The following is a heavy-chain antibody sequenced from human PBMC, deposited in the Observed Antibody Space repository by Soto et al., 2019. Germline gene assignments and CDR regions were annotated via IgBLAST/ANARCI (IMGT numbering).Heavy chain of an antibody. V-gene: IGHV3-33*01. CDR1: GFIFSSFG. CDR3: ARGSGAYYYYMDV. D-gene: IGHD2-21*01. Sequence: HPGGSLRLSCAASGFIFSSFGIHWARQAPGKGLEWVAVIWHDGTHKYYTDSVKGRFTISRDNSKNTVSLQMNSLRAEDTAVYYCARGSGAYYYYMDVWGKGTTVTVSS. J-gene: IGHJ6*03. CDR2: IWHDGTHK.